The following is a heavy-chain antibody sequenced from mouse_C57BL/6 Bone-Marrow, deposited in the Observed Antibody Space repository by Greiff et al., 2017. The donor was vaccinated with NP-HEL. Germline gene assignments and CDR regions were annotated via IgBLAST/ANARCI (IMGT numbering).Heavy chain of an antibody. D-gene: IGHD2-3*01. V-gene: IGHV5-15*01. CDR2: ISNLAYSI. J-gene: IGHJ1*03. CDR1: GFTFSDYG. Sequence: EVKVVESGGGLVQPGGSLKLSCAASGFTFSDYGMAWVRQAPRKGPEWVAFISNLAYSIYYADTVTGRFTISRENAKNTLYLEMSSLRSEDTAMYYCARASYDGYWYFDVWGTGTTVTVSS. CDR3: ARASYDGYWYFDV.